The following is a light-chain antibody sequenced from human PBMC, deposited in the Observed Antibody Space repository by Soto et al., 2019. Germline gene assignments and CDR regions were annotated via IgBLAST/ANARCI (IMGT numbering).Light chain of an antibody. V-gene: IGKV1-27*01. Sequence: DIQMTQSPSSLSASVGDRVTITCRASQDINNYLAWYQQKPGKPPKLLIYAASTLQSVVPSRFSGGGSVTDFTLSNNSLQPEDVATYYCQRYNNGSPDTFGHGTKV. J-gene: IGKJ3*01. CDR1: QDINNY. CDR2: AAS. CDR3: QRYNNGSPDT.